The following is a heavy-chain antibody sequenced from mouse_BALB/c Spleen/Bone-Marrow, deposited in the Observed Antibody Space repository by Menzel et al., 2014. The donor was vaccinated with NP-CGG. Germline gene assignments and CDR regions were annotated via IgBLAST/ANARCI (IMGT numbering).Heavy chain of an antibody. Sequence: EVKLMESGAELVKPGASVKLSCTASGFNIKDTYMHWVKQRPEQGLEWIGRIDPANGNTKYDPKFQDKATITADTSSNAAYLQLSSLTSEDTAVYYCANYYYGYYFDYWGQGTTLPVSS. CDR2: IDPANGNT. CDR1: GFNIKDTY. J-gene: IGHJ2*01. CDR3: ANYYYGYYFDY. D-gene: IGHD1-1*01. V-gene: IGHV14-3*02.